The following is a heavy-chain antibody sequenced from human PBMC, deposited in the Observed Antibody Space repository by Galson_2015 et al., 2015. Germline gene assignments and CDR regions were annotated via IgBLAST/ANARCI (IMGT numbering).Heavy chain of an antibody. V-gene: IGHV3-23*01. CDR1: GFTFSSYA. CDR2: VSTSGSST. D-gene: IGHD6-6*01. CDR3: AKGAGSSSLRTYFDY. Sequence: SLRLSCAASGFTFSSYAMGWVRQAPGKGLEWVSGVSTSGSSTYYADSVKGRFTTSRDNSKNTLYLQMNSLRADDTAVYYCAKGAGSSSLRTYFDYWGQGTLVTVSS. J-gene: IGHJ4*02.